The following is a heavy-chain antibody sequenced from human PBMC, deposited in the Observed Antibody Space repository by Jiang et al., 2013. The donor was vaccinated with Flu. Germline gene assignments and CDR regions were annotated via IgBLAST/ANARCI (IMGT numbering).Heavy chain of an antibody. V-gene: IGHV2-5*02. CDR1: GFSLRVGGVG. CDR3: AHRLHDYDNIGYPFDF. J-gene: IGHJ4*02. Sequence: KPTQTLTLTCTFSGFSLRVGGVGVGWIRQPPGKALEWLAVIYWDDDKHYSPSLKNRVTITKDTTENQVFLRMTNMGPADTTTYYCAHRLHDYDNIGYPFDFWGQGTLVTVSS. CDR2: IYWDDDK. D-gene: IGHD3-22*01.